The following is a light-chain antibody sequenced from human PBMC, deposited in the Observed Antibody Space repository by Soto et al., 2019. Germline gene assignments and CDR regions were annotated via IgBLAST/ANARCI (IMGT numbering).Light chain of an antibody. V-gene: IGKV1-33*01. CDR3: QQYDNLVCT. CDR1: QAIAKY. CDR2: DAS. Sequence: DIQMTQSPSSLSASVGDRVTITCQASQAIAKYLNWYQQKPGKAPNLLIYDASNLKTGVPPRFSGSGSGTNFTFTISGLQPEDSATYYCQQYDNLVCTFGPGTKVDF. J-gene: IGKJ3*01.